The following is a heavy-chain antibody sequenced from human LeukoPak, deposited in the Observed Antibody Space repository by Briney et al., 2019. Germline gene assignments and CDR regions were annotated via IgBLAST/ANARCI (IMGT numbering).Heavy chain of an antibody. Sequence: GGSLRLSCAASGFTFSSYGMSWVRQAPGKGLEWVSAISGSGGSTYYADSVKGRFTISRDNAKRSLYLQMNSLRAEDTAVYYCARSEMATILGFDYWGQGTLVTVSS. CDR2: ISGSGGST. V-gene: IGHV3-23*01. J-gene: IGHJ4*02. CDR3: ARSEMATILGFDY. D-gene: IGHD5-24*01. CDR1: GFTFSSYG.